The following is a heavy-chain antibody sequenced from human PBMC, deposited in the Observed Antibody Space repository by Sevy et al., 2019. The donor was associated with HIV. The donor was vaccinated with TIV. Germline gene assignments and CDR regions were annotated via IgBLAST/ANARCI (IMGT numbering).Heavy chain of an antibody. Sequence: GGSLRLSCTASGFTFDDYAMSWFRQAPGKGLEWVAFITRNSYEAYGGTREYAASEKGRFTISRDDSKSIAYLQMNSLKTEDTAMYYCSRALATAVTPEYYFDYWGQGTLVTVSS. CDR2: ITRNSYEAYGGTR. CDR3: SRALATAVTPEYYFDY. J-gene: IGHJ4*02. CDR1: GFTFDDYA. V-gene: IGHV3-49*03. D-gene: IGHD2-15*01.